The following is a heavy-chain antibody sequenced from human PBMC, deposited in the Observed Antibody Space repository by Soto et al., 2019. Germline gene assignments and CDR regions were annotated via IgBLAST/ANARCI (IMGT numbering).Heavy chain of an antibody. V-gene: IGHV1-69*01. CDR3: ARALGCRSTSCTLDY. D-gene: IGHD2-2*01. CDR2: IIPVSGAA. J-gene: IGHJ4*02. Sequence: QVQLVQSGAEVKKPGSSVKVSCKASGGTFGSYAFSWVRQAPGQGLEWMGGIIPVSGAANYAQTLQGRVTITADETTSTAYMELSSLSSQDTAVYYCARALGCRSTSCTLDYWGQGTRVIVSS. CDR1: GGTFGSYA.